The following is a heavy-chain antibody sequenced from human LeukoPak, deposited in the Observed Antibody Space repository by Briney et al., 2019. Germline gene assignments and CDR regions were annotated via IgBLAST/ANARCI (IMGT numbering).Heavy chain of an antibody. CDR1: GGSISSYY. CDR3: AGRKVRGVGYFDY. V-gene: IGHV4-4*07. D-gene: IGHD3-10*01. Sequence: SETPSLTCTVSGGSISSYYWSWLRQPAGKGLEWIGRIYTSGSTNYNPSLKSRVTMSVDTSKNQFSLKLSSVTAADTAVYYCAGRKVRGVGYFDYWGQGTLVTVSS. J-gene: IGHJ4*02. CDR2: IYTSGST.